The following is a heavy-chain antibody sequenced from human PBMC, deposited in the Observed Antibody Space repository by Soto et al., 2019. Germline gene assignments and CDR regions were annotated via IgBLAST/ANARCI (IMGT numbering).Heavy chain of an antibody. CDR2: IIPIFGTE. Sequence: QVQLVQSGAEVKKPGSSVKVSCKASGGTFSSYAISWVRQAPGQGLEWMGGIIPIFGTENYAQKFQGRVTMTADESTSTAYIELSSQRYEDTAGYYCARDRGTAAAGHYRYWFDPWGERTLVTVPS. D-gene: IGHD6-13*01. CDR1: GGTFSSYA. V-gene: IGHV1-69*01. CDR3: ARDRGTAAAGHYRYWFDP. J-gene: IGHJ5*02.